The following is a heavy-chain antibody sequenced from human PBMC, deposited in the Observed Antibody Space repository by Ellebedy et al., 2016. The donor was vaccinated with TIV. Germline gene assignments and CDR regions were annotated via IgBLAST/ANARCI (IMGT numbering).Heavy chain of an antibody. J-gene: IGHJ4*02. D-gene: IGHD3-10*01. CDR1: GFKFRDYA. CDR2: VNWDGADT. V-gene: IGHV3-43D*03. Sequence: GGSLRLSXAASGFKFRDYAMSWVRQAPGKGLEWVSLVNWDGADTYYTESVKGRFTISRDNRKNSLYLQMNSLRPEDTAFYYCVKDWGYGSGTRYFDHWGQGTLVTVSS. CDR3: VKDWGYGSGTRYFDH.